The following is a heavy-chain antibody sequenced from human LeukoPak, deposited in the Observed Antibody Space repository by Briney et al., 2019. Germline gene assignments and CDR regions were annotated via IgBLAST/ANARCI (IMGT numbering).Heavy chain of an antibody. Sequence: GGSLRLSCAASGFPFSSYSLNWVRQPPGKGLEWVSYISSSSNYKYYGVQVKGRFTIYRDNAQNFLFLQMNSLRDEDTAVYFCARGERTAAATLGYWGQGTLVTVSS. CDR3: ARGERTAAATLGY. CDR1: GFPFSSYS. D-gene: IGHD6-13*01. CDR2: ISSSSNYK. J-gene: IGHJ4*02. V-gene: IGHV3-21*01.